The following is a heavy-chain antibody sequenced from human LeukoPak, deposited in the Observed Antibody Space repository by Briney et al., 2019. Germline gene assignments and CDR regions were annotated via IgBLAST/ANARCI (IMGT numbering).Heavy chain of an antibody. CDR2: LQKDGSDV. D-gene: IGHD1-26*01. CDR3: ARDHPGSPIH. J-gene: IGHJ4*02. V-gene: IGHV3-30*02. CDR1: GFTFSDYG. Sequence: GGSLRLSCAAYGFTFSDYGMHWVRQAPDKGLEWVAFLQKDGSDVHYADSVEGRFTISRDNSKNNLYLQMSSLRPEDTAVYYCARDHPGSPIHWGQGTLVTVSS.